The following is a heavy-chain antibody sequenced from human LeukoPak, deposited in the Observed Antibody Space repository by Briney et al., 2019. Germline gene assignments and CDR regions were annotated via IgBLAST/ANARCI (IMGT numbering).Heavy chain of an antibody. CDR3: ARLGGDLYCTSTRCFYDY. CDR2: IYAGDSNT. CDR1: GYRFTSYW. V-gene: IGHV5-51*01. Sequence: GESLKISCKGSGYRFTSYWIGWVRRMPGKGLEWMGLIYAGDSNTRYRPSFQGQVTISVDKSISTAYLQWGSLKASDTAMYYCARLGGDLYCTSTRCFYDYWGQGTLVTVSP. D-gene: IGHD2-2*01. J-gene: IGHJ4*02.